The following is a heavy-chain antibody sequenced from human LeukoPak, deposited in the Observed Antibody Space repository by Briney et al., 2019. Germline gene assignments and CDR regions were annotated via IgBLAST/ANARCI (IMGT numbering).Heavy chain of an antibody. CDR3: AKIIGRYYGSGSYSDY. Sequence: PGGSLRLSCGASGFTFNSYAMSWVRQAPGKGLEGVSVISGGGGSTYYADSVKGRFTISRDNSKNPLYLQMNSLRAEDTAVYYCAKIIGRYYGSGSYSDYWGQGTLVTVSS. J-gene: IGHJ4*02. D-gene: IGHD3-10*01. V-gene: IGHV3-23*01. CDR1: GFTFNSYA. CDR2: ISGGGGST.